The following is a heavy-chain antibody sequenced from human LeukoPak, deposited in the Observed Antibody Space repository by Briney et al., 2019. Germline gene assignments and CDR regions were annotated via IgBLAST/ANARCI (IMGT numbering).Heavy chain of an antibody. V-gene: IGHV1-2*02. D-gene: IGHD3-22*01. Sequence: LVASVKVSCKASGYTFTGYYMHWVRQAPGQGLEWMGWINPNSGGTNYAQKFQGRVTMTRDTSISTAYMELSRLRSDDTAVYYCARDLHYYDSSGYYNYWGQGTLVTVSS. CDR2: INPNSGGT. CDR1: GYTFTGYY. J-gene: IGHJ4*02. CDR3: ARDLHYYDSSGYYNY.